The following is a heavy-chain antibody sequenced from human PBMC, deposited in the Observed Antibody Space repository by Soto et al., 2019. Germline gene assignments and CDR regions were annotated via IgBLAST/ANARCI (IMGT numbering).Heavy chain of an antibody. CDR1: VFTFSSYA. Sequence: LRLSGAASVFTFSSYAMSWVRQAPGKGLEWVSAISGSGGSTYYADSVKGRFTISRDNSKNTLYLQMNSLRAEDTAVYYCAKSDSDYYGSSGYAAYWGQGTLVTVSS. CDR3: AKSDSDYYGSSGYAAY. J-gene: IGHJ4*02. CDR2: ISGSGGST. D-gene: IGHD3-22*01. V-gene: IGHV3-23*01.